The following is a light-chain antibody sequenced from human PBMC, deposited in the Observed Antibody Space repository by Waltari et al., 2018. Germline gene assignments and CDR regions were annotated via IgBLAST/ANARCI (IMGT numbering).Light chain of an antibody. CDR1: QSVSSRY. CDR2: GAS. V-gene: IGKV3-20*01. CDR3: HQYGDSPFT. Sequence: IVLTQSPGTLSLSPGERVTLSCKASQSVSSRYLAWFQQKPGQTPRLLIYGASTRATGSPDRFSGSGSGTDFTLTINRLQPEDLAVYSCHQYGDSPFTFGQGTRLEIK. J-gene: IGKJ5*01.